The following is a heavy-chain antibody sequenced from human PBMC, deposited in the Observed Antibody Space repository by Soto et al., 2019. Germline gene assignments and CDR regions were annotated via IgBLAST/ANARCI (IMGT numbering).Heavy chain of an antibody. Sequence: GESLKISCAASGFTFSSYAMSWVRQAPGKGLEWVSAISGSGGSTYYADSVKGRFTISRDNSKNTLYLQMNSLRAEDTAVYYCAKGRDGIAARPESGDYWGQGTLVTVSS. CDR3: AKGRDGIAARPESGDY. CDR1: GFTFSSYA. CDR2: ISGSGGST. V-gene: IGHV3-23*01. D-gene: IGHD6-6*01. J-gene: IGHJ4*02.